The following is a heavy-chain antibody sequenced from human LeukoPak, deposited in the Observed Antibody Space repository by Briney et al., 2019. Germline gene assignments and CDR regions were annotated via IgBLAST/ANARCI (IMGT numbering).Heavy chain of an antibody. CDR1: GFTFRSYS. D-gene: IGHD3-10*01. CDR3: ARVNDYDSGSYYTRDY. Sequence: GGSLRLSCAASGFTFRSYSMNWVRQAPGKGLEWVSSISSSSSYIYYADSVKGRFTISRDNAKNSLYLQMNSLRDEDTAVYYCARVNDYDSGSYYTRDYRGQGTLVTVSS. J-gene: IGHJ4*02. V-gene: IGHV3-21*01. CDR2: ISSSSSYI.